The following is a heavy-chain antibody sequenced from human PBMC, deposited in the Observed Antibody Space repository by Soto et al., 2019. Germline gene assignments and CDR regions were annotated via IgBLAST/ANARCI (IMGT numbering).Heavy chain of an antibody. Sequence: GGSLRLSCAASGFTFSSYGMHWVRQAPGKGLEWVSFISYDGSNKYYADSVKGRFTISRDNSKNTLYLQMNSLRDEDTAVYYCAKAMGGYYYDSSGYSSYYGMDVWGQGTTVTVSS. CDR2: ISYDGSNK. CDR1: GFTFSSYG. V-gene: IGHV3-30*18. J-gene: IGHJ6*02. CDR3: AKAMGGYYYDSSGYSSYYGMDV. D-gene: IGHD3-22*01.